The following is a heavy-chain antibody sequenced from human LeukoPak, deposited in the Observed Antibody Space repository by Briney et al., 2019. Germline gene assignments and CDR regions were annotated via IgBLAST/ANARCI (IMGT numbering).Heavy chain of an antibody. V-gene: IGHV4-39*07. CDR1: GGSISSSSYY. D-gene: IGHD6-13*01. CDR3: AREVKMAAAGKALMGYYYYYMDV. Sequence: SETLSLTFTVSGGSISSSSYYWGWIRPPPGKGLEWIGSIYYSGSTYYNPSLKSRVTISVDTSKNQFSLKLSSVTAADTAVYYCAREVKMAAAGKALMGYYYYYMDVWGKGTTVTISS. J-gene: IGHJ6*03. CDR2: IYYSGST.